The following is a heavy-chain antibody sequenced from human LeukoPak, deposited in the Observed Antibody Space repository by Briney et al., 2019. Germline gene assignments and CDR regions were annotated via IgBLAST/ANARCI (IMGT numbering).Heavy chain of an antibody. Sequence: GGSLRLSCAASAFTFSSYSMNWVRQAPGKGLEWVSSISGSSGYIFYADSVKGRFTISRDNAKNSLYLQMNSLRAEDTAVYYCGRDLPTVTSIDYWGQGTLVTVSS. D-gene: IGHD4-17*01. V-gene: IGHV3-21*06. CDR3: GRDLPTVTSIDY. CDR2: ISGSSGYI. J-gene: IGHJ4*02. CDR1: AFTFSSYS.